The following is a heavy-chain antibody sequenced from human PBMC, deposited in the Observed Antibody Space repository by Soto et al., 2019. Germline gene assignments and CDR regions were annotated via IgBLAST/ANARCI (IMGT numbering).Heavy chain of an antibody. J-gene: IGHJ5*02. D-gene: IGHD3-10*01. CDR2: ISYSGTT. CDR3: VRYNYCSGVLDP. CDR1: GESVSSGTYF. V-gene: IGHV4-61*03. Sequence: HVQLQESGPGLVKPSETLFLTCTVSGESVSSGTYFWTWIRQAPGKGLEWIGYISYSGTTDFKPSLNSRVTLSIDTSTNHFSLKLRSVTAADTAVYYCVRYNYCSGVLDPWGQGTLVTVSS.